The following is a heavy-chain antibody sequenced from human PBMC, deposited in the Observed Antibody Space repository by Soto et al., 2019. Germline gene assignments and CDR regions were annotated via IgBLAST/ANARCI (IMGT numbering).Heavy chain of an antibody. V-gene: IGHV3-30-3*01. J-gene: IGHJ4*02. CDR2: ISYDGSNK. CDR1: GFTFSSYA. CDR3: AKGWSSSWYEVVDY. Sequence: QVQLVESGGGVVQPGRSLRLSCAASGFTFSSYAMHWVRQAPGKGLEWVAVISYDGSNKYYADSVKGRFTISRDNSKNTLYLQMNSLRAEDTAVYYCAKGWSSSWYEVVDYWGQGTLVTVSS. D-gene: IGHD6-13*01.